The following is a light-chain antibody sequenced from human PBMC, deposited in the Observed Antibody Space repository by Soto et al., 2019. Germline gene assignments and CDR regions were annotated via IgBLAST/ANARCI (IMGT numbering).Light chain of an antibody. CDR3: STSSPSSPFV. V-gene: IGLV2-14*01. CDR2: NVS. J-gene: IGLJ1*01. CDR1: SSDVGGYKY. Sequence: QSVLTQPASVSGSPGQSITISCTGTSSDVGGYKYVSWYQQLPGKAPKLMIYNVSARPSGVSSRFSGSKSGITASLTISGLQAEDEADYYCSTSSPSSPFVFGTWTKLTV.